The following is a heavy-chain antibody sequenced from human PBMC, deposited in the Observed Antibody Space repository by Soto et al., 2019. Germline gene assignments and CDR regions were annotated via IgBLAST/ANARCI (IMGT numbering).Heavy chain of an antibody. CDR2: IYYSGST. Sequence: SETLSLTCTVSGGSISSYYWSWIRQPPGKGLEWIGYIYYSGSTNYNPSLKSRVTISVDTSKNQFSLKLSSVTAADTAVYYCAGSNIGYCSGGSCYRFSYYYYYMDVWGKGTTVTVSS. J-gene: IGHJ6*03. CDR3: AGSNIGYCSGGSCYRFSYYYYYMDV. V-gene: IGHV4-59*08. CDR1: GGSISSYY. D-gene: IGHD2-15*01.